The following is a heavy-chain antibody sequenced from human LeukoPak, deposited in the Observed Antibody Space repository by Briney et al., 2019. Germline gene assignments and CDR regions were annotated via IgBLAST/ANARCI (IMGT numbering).Heavy chain of an antibody. D-gene: IGHD3-22*01. CDR2: IYHSGST. J-gene: IGHJ4*02. CDR3: ARGGSSGYSPDY. V-gene: IGHV4-30-2*01. CDR1: GASISSGDYS. Sequence: SQTLSLTCAVSGASISSGDYSWSWIRQPPGQGLEWTGYIYHSGSTYYNPSLKSRVTISVDRSKYQFTLNLSSVTAADTAVYYCARGGSSGYSPDYWGQGTLVTVSS.